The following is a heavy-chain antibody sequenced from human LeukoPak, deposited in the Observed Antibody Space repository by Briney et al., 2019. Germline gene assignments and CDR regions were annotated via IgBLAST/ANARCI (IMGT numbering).Heavy chain of an antibody. D-gene: IGHD2-2*02. V-gene: IGHV3-23*01. CDR2: ISGSGGST. Sequence: PGGSLRLSCAASGFTFSNYAMSWVRQAPGKGLEWVSDISGSGGSTYYTDSVKGRFTISRDNSNNTLYLQTNSLGADDTAVYYCAKSRSSSISCYNYWGQGTLVTVSS. CDR3: AKSRSSSISCYNY. CDR1: GFTFSNYA. J-gene: IGHJ4*02.